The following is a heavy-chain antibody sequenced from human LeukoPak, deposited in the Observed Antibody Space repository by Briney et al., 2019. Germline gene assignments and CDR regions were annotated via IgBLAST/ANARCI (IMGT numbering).Heavy chain of an antibody. Sequence: GASVKVSCKASGYTFIGYYLHWVRQAPGQGLEWMGWINPTSGGTNYAQKFQDRVTMTRDTSINTAYMELSRLTSDDTAVYYCARLVGLSTTASDWGQRTLVIVSS. D-gene: IGHD5/OR15-5a*01. CDR3: ARLVGLSTTASD. J-gene: IGHJ4*02. V-gene: IGHV1-2*02. CDR2: INPTSGGT. CDR1: GYTFIGYY.